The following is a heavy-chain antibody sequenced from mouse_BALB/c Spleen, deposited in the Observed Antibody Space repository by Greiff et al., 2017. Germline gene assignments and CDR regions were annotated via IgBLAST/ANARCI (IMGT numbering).Heavy chain of an antibody. D-gene: IGHD3-2*01. CDR2: IDPANGNT. Sequence: EVKLVESGAELVKPGASVKLSCTASGFNIKDTYMHWVKQRPEQGLEWIGRIDPANGNTKYDPKFQGKATITADTSSNTAYLQLSSLTSEDTAVYYCARSDSSGYGYWGQGTLVTVSA. V-gene: IGHV14-3*02. CDR3: ARSDSSGYGY. J-gene: IGHJ3*01. CDR1: GFNIKDTY.